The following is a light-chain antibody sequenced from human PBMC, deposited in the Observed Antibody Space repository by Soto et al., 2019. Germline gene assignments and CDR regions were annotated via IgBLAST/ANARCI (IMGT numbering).Light chain of an antibody. V-gene: IGKV3-15*01. J-gene: IGKJ4*01. Sequence: EIVLTQSPGTLSLPPGEIPTLSCRPSQNVGSRYLAWYQQKPGHSNRIIISGEYTGATGIKDRFSGSGSGTEFTLTIRSMQSEDCAIYYCKPYHTWQITLGGGTKVDIK. CDR3: KPYHTWQIT. CDR1: QNVGSRY. CDR2: GEY.